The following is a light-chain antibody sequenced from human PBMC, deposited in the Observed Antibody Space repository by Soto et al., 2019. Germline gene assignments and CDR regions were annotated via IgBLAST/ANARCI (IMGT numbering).Light chain of an antibody. V-gene: IGKV1-39*01. Sequence: DIQMTQSPSSLSASVGDRVTISCRASQSIRNYVNWYQQNPGKAPKLLIYTASSLQSGVPSRFSGSGSGTDFTLTIRRLQPEDFATYCCQQSYRSPYTFGQGTKLEIK. J-gene: IGKJ2*01. CDR2: TAS. CDR1: QSIRNY. CDR3: QQSYRSPYT.